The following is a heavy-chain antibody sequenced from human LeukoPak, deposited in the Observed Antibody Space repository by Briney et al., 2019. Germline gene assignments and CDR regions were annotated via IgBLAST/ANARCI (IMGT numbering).Heavy chain of an antibody. V-gene: IGHV3-23*01. CDR2: ISGSGGYT. Sequence: PGGSLRLSCAASGFTFSTYAMSWVCQAPGKGLEWVSAISGSGGYTYYADFVKGRFTISRDSSKNALYLQMNSLRAEDTALYYCARDRIQSVYWGQGTLVTVSS. CDR1: GFTFSTYA. D-gene: IGHD5-18*01. J-gene: IGHJ4*02. CDR3: ARDRIQSVY.